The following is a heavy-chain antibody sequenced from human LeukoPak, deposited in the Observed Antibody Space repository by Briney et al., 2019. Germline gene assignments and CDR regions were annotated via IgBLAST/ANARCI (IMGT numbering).Heavy chain of an antibody. Sequence: SETLSLTCAVYGGSFSGYYWSWIRQPPGKGLEWIGEINHSGSTNYNPSLKSRVTISVDTSKNQFSLKLSSVTAADTAVYYCARGGKAARIPPYIHYYYGMDVWGQGTTVTVSS. CDR2: INHSGST. V-gene: IGHV4-34*01. J-gene: IGHJ6*02. CDR3: ARGGKAARIPPYIHYYYGMDV. D-gene: IGHD6-6*01. CDR1: GGSFSGYY.